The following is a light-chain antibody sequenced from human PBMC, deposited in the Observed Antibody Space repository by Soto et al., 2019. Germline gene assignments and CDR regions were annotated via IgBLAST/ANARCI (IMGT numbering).Light chain of an antibody. Sequence: INMTQAPSSLPAPPGDRVTIAXRASKGISWYLAWYQQQPGXAPQXXXADXSSLQSGVPSRLSGSGSATEFTLTISSLQPYDLATYYFQQANSDTWTFGQGTKVDIK. J-gene: IGKJ1*01. CDR1: KGISWY. CDR3: QQANSDTWT. CDR2: DXS. V-gene: IGKV1-12*01.